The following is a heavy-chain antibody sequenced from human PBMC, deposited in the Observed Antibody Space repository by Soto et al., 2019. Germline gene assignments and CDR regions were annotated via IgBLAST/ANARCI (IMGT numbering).Heavy chain of an antibody. J-gene: IGHJ4*02. CDR1: GCSISSSSFY. CDR3: VCHPPGSTVTPLPVSDV. Sequence: SETLSLTCTVSGCSISSSSFYWGWIRQPPGKGLEWIGSMYYSGSTYYNPSLKSRVTISEATSKNQFSLKVSSVTAADTAVYYFVCHPPGSTVTPLPVSDVWGKGTLVTGSP. D-gene: IGHD4-4*01. CDR2: MYYSGST. V-gene: IGHV4-39*01.